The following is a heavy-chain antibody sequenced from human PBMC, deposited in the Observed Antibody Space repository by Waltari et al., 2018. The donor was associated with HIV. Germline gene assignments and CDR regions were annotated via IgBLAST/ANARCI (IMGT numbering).Heavy chain of an antibody. Sequence: HLQLQESGPTLVKPSETLSLTCTVSGDSLSSSRSYWAWIRQLPGKGLEWIGSFLNSGRIFYNPSLKSRVTLSVDTSQNQVSLKVTSVTAADTAVYYCASPGADYRQDNFVFWGQGTRVTVSS. J-gene: IGHJ4*02. CDR3: ASPGADYRQDNFVF. CDR1: GDSLSSSRSY. CDR2: FLNSGRI. V-gene: IGHV4-39*01. D-gene: IGHD4-4*01.